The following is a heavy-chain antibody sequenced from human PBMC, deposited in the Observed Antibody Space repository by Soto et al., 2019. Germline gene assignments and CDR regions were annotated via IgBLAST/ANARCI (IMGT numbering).Heavy chain of an antibody. J-gene: IGHJ6*02. CDR3: ARGDVVELDYYYGMDV. Sequence: EASVKVSCKASGYTFTSYYMHWVRQAPGQGLEWMGIINPSGGSTSYAQKFQGRVTMTRDTSTSTVYMELSSLRSEDTAVYYCARGDVVELDYYYGMDVWGQGTTVTVSS. D-gene: IGHD1-26*01. CDR2: INPSGGST. V-gene: IGHV1-46*01. CDR1: GYTFTSYY.